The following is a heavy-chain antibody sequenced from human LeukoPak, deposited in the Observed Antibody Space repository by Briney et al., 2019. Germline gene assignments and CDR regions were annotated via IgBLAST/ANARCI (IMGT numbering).Heavy chain of an antibody. CDR3: AKDTSVEVAGGFCDY. D-gene: IGHD6-19*01. Sequence: PGGSLRLSCAASGFTFDDYAMHWVRQAPGKGLEWVSLISGDGGSTYYADSVKGRFTISRDNSKNSLYLQMNSLRTDDTALYYCAKDTSVEVAGGFCDYWGQGTLVTVSS. CDR2: ISGDGGST. V-gene: IGHV3-43*02. J-gene: IGHJ4*02. CDR1: GFTFDDYA.